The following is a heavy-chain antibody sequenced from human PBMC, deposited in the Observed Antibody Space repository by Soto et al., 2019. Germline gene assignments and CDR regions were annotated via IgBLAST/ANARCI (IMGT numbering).Heavy chain of an antibody. Sequence: GGSLRLSCAESGSTSDNNGMHWVRQAPGKGLEWVSGTIWKTGYIGYADSVKGRFTISRDNAKKALYLQMNSLRGEDTALYYCVKDNEPGGAAYWGQGTQVTVSS. V-gene: IGHV3-9*02. J-gene: IGHJ4*02. CDR1: GSTSDNNG. CDR2: TIWKTGYI. CDR3: VKDNEPGGAAY. D-gene: IGHD3-16*01.